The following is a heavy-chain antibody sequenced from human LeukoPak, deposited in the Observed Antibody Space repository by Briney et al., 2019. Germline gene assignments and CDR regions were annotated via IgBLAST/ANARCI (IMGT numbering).Heavy chain of an antibody. J-gene: IGHJ4*02. CDR3: AKDRGSGWWDYFDY. CDR1: GFTFSSYA. CDR2: ISGSGGST. Sequence: GGSLRLSCAASGFTFSSYAMTWVRQAPGKGLGWVSAISGSGGSTYYADSVKGRFTISRDNSKNTLYLQMNSLRAEDTAVYYCAKDRGSGWWDYFDYWGQGTLVTVSS. D-gene: IGHD6-19*01. V-gene: IGHV3-23*01.